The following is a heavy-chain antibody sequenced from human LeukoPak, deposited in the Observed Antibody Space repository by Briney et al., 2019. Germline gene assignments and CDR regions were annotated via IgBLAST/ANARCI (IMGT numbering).Heavy chain of an antibody. CDR3: AAKRRGDSRRIDY. J-gene: IGHJ4*02. CDR2: INHSGST. CDR1: GGSFSGYY. Sequence: TSETLSLTCAVYGGSFSGYYWSWIRQPPGKGLEWIGEINHSGSTNYNPSLKSRVTISVDTSKNQFSLKLSSVTAADTAVYYCAAKRRGDSRRIDYWGQGTLVTVSS. D-gene: IGHD3-22*01. V-gene: IGHV4-34*01.